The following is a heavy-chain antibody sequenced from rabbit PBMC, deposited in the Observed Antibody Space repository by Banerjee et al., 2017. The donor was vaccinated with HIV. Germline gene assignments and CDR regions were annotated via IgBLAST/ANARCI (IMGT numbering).Heavy chain of an antibody. CDR1: GFSFSNKYV. D-gene: IGHD4-1*01. V-gene: IGHV1S45*01. J-gene: IGHJ4*01. CDR2: INTSSGNT. Sequence: QEQLEESGGGLVKPEGSLTLSCTASGFSFSNKYVMYWVRQAPGKGLEWIACINTSSGNTVYASWAKGRFTISRSTSLNTVTLQMTSLTAADTATYFCARDLAGVIGWNFNLWGPGTLVTVS. CDR3: ARDLAGVIGWNFNL.